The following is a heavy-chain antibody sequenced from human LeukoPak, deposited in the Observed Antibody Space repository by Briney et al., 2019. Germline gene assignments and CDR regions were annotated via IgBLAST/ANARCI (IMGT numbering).Heavy chain of an antibody. V-gene: IGHV3-23*01. CDR1: GFTFSSYA. CDR2: ISGSGGNT. CDR3: AKGEGRDYYDSSPRSPFDY. Sequence: GGSLRLSCAASGFTFSSYAMSWVRQAPGKGLEWVSAISGSGGNTYYADSLKGRFTISRDNSKNTLYLQMNSLRAEDTAVYYCAKGEGRDYYDSSPRSPFDYWGQGTLVTVSS. D-gene: IGHD3-22*01. J-gene: IGHJ4*02.